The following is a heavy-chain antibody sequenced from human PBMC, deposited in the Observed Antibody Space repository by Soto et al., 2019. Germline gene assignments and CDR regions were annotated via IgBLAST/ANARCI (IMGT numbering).Heavy chain of an antibody. Sequence: QVQLVESGGGLVKPGGSLRLSCAASGFTFSHYYMSWIRQAPGKGLEWVSYISSSGSTIYYADSVKGRFTISRDNAKNSLYLQINSLRAEDTAVYYCARGVPRCSSTSCYRAYFDYWGQGTLVTVSS. CDR1: GFTFSHYY. CDR3: ARGVPRCSSTSCYRAYFDY. CDR2: ISSSGSTI. D-gene: IGHD2-2*02. V-gene: IGHV3-11*01. J-gene: IGHJ4*02.